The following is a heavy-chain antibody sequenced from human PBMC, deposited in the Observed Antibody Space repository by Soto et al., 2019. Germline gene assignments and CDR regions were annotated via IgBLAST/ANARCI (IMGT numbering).Heavy chain of an antibody. D-gene: IGHD3-3*01. J-gene: IGHJ4*02. CDR3: AKGGATIFGVVIPDDY. CDR2: ISYDGSNK. V-gene: IGHV3-30*18. Sequence: VAVISYDGSNKYYADSVKGRFTISRDNSKNTLYLQMNSLRAEDTAVYYCAKGGATIFGVVIPDDYWGQGTLVTVSS.